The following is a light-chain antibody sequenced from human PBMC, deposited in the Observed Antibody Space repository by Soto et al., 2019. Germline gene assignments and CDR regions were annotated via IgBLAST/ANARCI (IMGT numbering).Light chain of an antibody. J-gene: IGKJ2*01. CDR3: QQLNSYPYT. Sequence: DIQLTQSPSFLSASVGDRVTITCRASQGISSYVAWYQQKPGKVPKALIYAASTLQSGVPSRFSGSGSGTEFTLTIGSLQPEDFATYYCQQLNSYPYTFGQGTKLEIK. V-gene: IGKV1-9*01. CDR1: QGISSY. CDR2: AAS.